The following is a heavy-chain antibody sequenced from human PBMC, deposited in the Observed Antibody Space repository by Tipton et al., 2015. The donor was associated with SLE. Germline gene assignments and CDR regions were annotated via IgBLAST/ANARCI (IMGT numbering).Heavy chain of an antibody. D-gene: IGHD1/OR15-1a*01. J-gene: IGHJ2*01. CDR1: GGSISSGDYY. CDR3: ARGNTPGYFDL. CDR2: IYYSGST. V-gene: IGHV4-30-4*01. Sequence: LRLSCTVSGGSISSGDYYWSWIRQPPGKGLEWIGYIYYSGSTYYNPSLKSRVTISVDTSKNQFSLKLNSVTAADTAVYYCARGNTPGYFDLWGRGTLVTVSS.